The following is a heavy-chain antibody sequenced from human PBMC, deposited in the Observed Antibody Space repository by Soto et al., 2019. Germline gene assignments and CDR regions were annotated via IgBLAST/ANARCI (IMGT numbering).Heavy chain of an antibody. J-gene: IGHJ6*02. Sequence: EVPLVESGGGLVQPGRSLRLSCAASGFRFEDYAMHWVRRAPGKGLEWVSGIAWNSDIKGYADSVKGRFTISRDNGKNSLYLQMNSLRPEDTALYYCAKDHYGSAIYGMDIWGQGTTVTVSS. D-gene: IGHD3-10*01. V-gene: IGHV3-9*01. CDR1: GFRFEDYA. CDR2: IAWNSDIK. CDR3: AKDHYGSAIYGMDI.